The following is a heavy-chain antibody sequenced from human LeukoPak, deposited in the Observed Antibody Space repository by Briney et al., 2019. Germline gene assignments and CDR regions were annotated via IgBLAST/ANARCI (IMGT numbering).Heavy chain of an antibody. D-gene: IGHD5-24*01. J-gene: IGHJ3*02. V-gene: IGHV3-30*07. CDR3: ARARDGYNLLDAFDI. CDR1: GFTFSSYA. CDR2: ISYDGSNK. Sequence: PGRSLRLSCAASGFTFSSYAMHWVRQAPGKGLEWVAVISYDGSNKYYADSVKGRFTISRDNPKNTLYLQMNGLRADDTAVYHCARARDGYNLLDAFDIWGQGTMVTVSS.